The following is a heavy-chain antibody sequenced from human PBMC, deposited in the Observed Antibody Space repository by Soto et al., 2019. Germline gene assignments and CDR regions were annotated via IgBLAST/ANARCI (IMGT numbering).Heavy chain of an antibody. Sequence: GGSLRLSCAASGFTFSSYAMHWVRQAPGKGLEWVAVISYDGSNKYYADSVKGRFTISRDNSKNTLYLQMNSLRAEDTAVYYCAKGDRPRSPSPYYYYGMDVWGQGTTVTVSS. CDR3: AKGDRPRSPSPYYYYGMDV. CDR1: GFTFSSYA. D-gene: IGHD6-6*01. V-gene: IGHV3-30-3*01. CDR2: ISYDGSNK. J-gene: IGHJ6*02.